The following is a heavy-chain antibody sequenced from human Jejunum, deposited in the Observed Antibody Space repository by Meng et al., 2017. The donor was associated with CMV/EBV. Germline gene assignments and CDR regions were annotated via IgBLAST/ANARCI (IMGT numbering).Heavy chain of an antibody. J-gene: IGHJ4*02. V-gene: IGHV4-39*07. CDR2: IHYTETT. Sequence: QVQVQEAGPGLVKPSETLSLTCTVSGDSISSGRHFWGWIRQAPGKGLEWIATIHYTETTHYNPSLKSRITISVDTSKNQISLKVNSVTAADTAMYYCAADISTAWFYYWGQGTLVTVSS. CDR1: GDSISSGRHF. CDR3: AADISTAWFYY. D-gene: IGHD2-2*01.